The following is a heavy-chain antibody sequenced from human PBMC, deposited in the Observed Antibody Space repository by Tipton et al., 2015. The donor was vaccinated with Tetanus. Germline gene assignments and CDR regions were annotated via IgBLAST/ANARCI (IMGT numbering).Heavy chain of an antibody. CDR2: IYYSGST. D-gene: IGHD6-19*01. CDR1: GGSISSYY. CDR3: ARVRVAVAGTGWFDP. Sequence: LRLSCTVSGGSISSYYWSWIRQPPGKGLEWIGYIYYSGSTNYNPSLKSRVTISVDTSKNQFSLKLSSVTAADTAVYYCARVRVAVAGTGWFDPWGQGTLVTVSS. J-gene: IGHJ5*02. V-gene: IGHV4-59*01.